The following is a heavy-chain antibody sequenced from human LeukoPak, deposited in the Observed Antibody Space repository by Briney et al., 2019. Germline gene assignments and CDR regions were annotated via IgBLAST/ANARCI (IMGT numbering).Heavy chain of an antibody. Sequence: ASVKVSCKASGYTFTSYYVHWVRQAPGQGLGWMGIINPTSGDTNYAQNFQGRVTMTRDMSTSTVYMELSSLRSEDTAVYYCARYGFSSVWQGGWHAFDIWGLGTMVTVSS. CDR3: ARYGFSSVWQGGWHAFDI. D-gene: IGHD6-25*01. CDR2: INPTSGDT. V-gene: IGHV1-46*01. J-gene: IGHJ3*02. CDR1: GYTFTSYY.